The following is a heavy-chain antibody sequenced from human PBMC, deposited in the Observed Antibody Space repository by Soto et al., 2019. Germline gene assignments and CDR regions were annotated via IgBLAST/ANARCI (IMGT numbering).Heavy chain of an antibody. CDR2: VYYRVRS. J-gene: IGHJ4*02. V-gene: IGHV4-39*01. Sequence: SETLSLTCTFSVCSIISIIYYLCCIRQSPGNWLELIVSVYYRVRSYSKSSVKSRVTISVDTSKNRFYLSLNSVTASDTAVYFCVSQRNTVTNQAYFEYRGKGDMVNVSS. D-gene: IGHD4-17*01. CDR1: VCSIISIIYY. CDR3: VSQRNTVTNQAYFEY.